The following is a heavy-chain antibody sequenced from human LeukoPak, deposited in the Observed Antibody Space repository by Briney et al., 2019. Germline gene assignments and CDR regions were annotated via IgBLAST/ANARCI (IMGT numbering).Heavy chain of an antibody. V-gene: IGHV3-23*01. Sequence: GGSLRLSCAASGFTFSSYAMSWVRQAPGKGLEWVSAISGSGGSTYYADSVKGRFTISRDNSRNTLYLQMNSLRAEDTAVYYCAKDRRMREWSIRLYNWFDPWGQGTLVTVSS. CDR1: GFTFSSYA. J-gene: IGHJ5*02. CDR3: AKDRRMREWSIRLYNWFDP. D-gene: IGHD3-3*01. CDR2: ISGSGGST.